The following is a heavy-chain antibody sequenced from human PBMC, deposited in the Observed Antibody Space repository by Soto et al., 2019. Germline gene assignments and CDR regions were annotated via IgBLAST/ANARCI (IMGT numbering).Heavy chain of an antibody. CDR1: GDSVSSNSAA. D-gene: IGHD6-19*01. J-gene: IGHJ2*01. CDR2: TYYRSKWYN. Sequence: PSQTLSLTCAISGDSVSSNSAAWNWIRQSPSRDLEWLGRTYYRSKWYNDYAVSVKSRITINPDTSKNQFSLQLNSVTPEDTAVYYCARVAVAGTPSNWYFDLWGRGTLVTVSS. CDR3: ARVAVAGTPSNWYFDL. V-gene: IGHV6-1*01.